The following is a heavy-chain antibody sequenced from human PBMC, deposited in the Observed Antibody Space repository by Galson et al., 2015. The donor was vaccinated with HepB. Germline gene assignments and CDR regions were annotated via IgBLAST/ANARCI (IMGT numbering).Heavy chain of an antibody. CDR1: GFTFRNFA. V-gene: IGHV3-23*01. Sequence: SLRLSCAASGFTFRNFAMSWVRQAPGKGLEWVSAISSGGDGTYYPDSVKGRFIISRDNSKNTLYLQMNSLRAEDTAVYYCAKKGSSAFDIWGQGTMVTVSS. D-gene: IGHD6-6*01. CDR2: ISSGGDGT. J-gene: IGHJ3*02. CDR3: AKKGSSAFDI.